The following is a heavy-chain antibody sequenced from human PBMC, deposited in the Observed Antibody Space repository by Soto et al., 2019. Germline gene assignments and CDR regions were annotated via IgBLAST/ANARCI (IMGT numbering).Heavy chain of an antibody. CDR1: GFTFSSYG. J-gene: IGHJ4*02. Sequence: QVQLVESGGGVVQPGRSLRLSCAASGFTFSSYGMHWVRQAPGKGLEWVAVISYDGSNKYYADSVKGRFTISRDNSKNTLYLQMNSLRAEETAVYYCATVVADTAMVTGDYWGQGTLVTVSS. V-gene: IGHV3-30*03. CDR2: ISYDGSNK. CDR3: ATVVADTAMVTGDY. D-gene: IGHD5-18*01.